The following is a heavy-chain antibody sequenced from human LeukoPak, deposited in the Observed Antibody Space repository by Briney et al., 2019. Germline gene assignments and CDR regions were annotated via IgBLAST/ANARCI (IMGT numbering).Heavy chain of an antibody. Sequence: PSETLSLTCTVSGGSISDYYWSWIRQPPGKGLECIGYFHYSGSTNYNPSLKSRVTISADTSENQFSLKVTSLTAADTAVYYCARLGQPNAFDVWGQGTMVTVSS. D-gene: IGHD3-16*01. CDR3: ARLGQPNAFDV. V-gene: IGHV4-59*08. CDR1: GGSISDYY. CDR2: FHYSGST. J-gene: IGHJ3*01.